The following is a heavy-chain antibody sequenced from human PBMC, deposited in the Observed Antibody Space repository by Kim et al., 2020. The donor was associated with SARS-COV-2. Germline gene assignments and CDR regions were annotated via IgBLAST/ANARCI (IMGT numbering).Heavy chain of an antibody. CDR3: ARVVAVAGNYWYFDL. V-gene: IGHV3-21*01. Sequence: GGSLRLSCAASGFTFSSYSMNWVRQAPGKGLEWVSSISSSSSYIYYADSVKGRFTISRDNAKNSLYLQMNSLRAEDTAVYYCARVVAVAGNYWYFDLWGRGTLVTVSS. CDR1: GFTFSSYS. D-gene: IGHD6-19*01. CDR2: ISSSSSYI. J-gene: IGHJ2*01.